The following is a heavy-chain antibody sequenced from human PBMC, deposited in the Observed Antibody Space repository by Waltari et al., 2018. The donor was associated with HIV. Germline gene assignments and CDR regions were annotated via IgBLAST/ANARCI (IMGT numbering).Heavy chain of an antibody. V-gene: IGHV1-69*02. CDR2: IIPILGIA. Sequence: QVQLVQSGAEVKKPGSSVKVSCKASGGTFSSYTISWVRQAPGQGLEWMGRIIPILGIANYAQKFQGRVTITADKSTSTAYMELSSLRSEDTAVYYCASKMGVLGATRYYYYGMDVWGQGTTVTVSS. J-gene: IGHJ6*02. CDR3: ASKMGVLGATRYYYYGMDV. CDR1: GGTFSSYT. D-gene: IGHD1-26*01.